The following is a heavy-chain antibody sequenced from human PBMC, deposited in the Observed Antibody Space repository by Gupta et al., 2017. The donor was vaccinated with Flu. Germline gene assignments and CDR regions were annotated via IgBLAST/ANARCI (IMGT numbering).Heavy chain of an antibody. V-gene: IGHV1-2*02. D-gene: IGHD3-22*01. Sequence: YGGRQAPGQGLEWMGWINPNSGGTNYAQKFQGRVTMTRDTSISTAYMELSRLRSDDTAVYYCASPIAYDSSGYPQDALDIWGQGTLVTVSS. CDR3: ASPIAYDSSGYPQDALDI. CDR2: INPNSGGT. J-gene: IGHJ3*02.